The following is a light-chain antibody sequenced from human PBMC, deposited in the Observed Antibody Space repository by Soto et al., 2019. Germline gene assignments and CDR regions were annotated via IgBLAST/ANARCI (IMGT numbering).Light chain of an antibody. CDR2: GAS. V-gene: IGKV3-15*01. Sequence: MSQSPDTVSVYPGERATPPCRASQSVSSSLAWYQQKPGQAPRLLIYGASTRATGIPARFSGSGSGTEFTLTISSLQSEDFAVYYCQQYNNWPRTFGQGTKVDVK. J-gene: IGKJ1*01. CDR1: QSVSSS. CDR3: QQYNNWPRT.